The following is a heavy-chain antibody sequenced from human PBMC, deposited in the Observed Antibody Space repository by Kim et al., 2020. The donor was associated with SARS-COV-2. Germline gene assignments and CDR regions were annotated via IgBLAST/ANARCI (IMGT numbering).Heavy chain of an antibody. CDR1: GFTFSSYE. Sequence: GGSLRLSCAASGFTFSSYEMNWVRQAPGKGLEWVSYISSSGSTIYYADSVKGRFTISRDNAKNSLYLQMNSLRAEDTAVYYCARDGTNPPYCSSTSCDHAWAFDIWGQGTMVTVSS. J-gene: IGHJ3*02. V-gene: IGHV3-48*03. CDR2: ISSSGSTI. CDR3: ARDGTNPPYCSSTSCDHAWAFDI. D-gene: IGHD2-2*01.